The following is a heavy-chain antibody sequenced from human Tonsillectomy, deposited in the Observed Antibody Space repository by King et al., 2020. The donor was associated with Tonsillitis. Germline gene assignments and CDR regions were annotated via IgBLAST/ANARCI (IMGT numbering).Heavy chain of an antibody. J-gene: IGHJ5*02. V-gene: IGHV1-18*01. CDR1: GYTFSNYG. Sequence: QLVQSGPEVKKPGASVKVSCKASGYTFSNYGISWVRQAPGQGLEWMGWISAFNGNTNYAQKLQGRVTMTTDTSTSTAYMEMRSLRSDDTAVYYCARDSTLLTYYYVSGGSLEYDPWGQGTLVTVSS. CDR2: ISAFNGNT. CDR3: ARDSTLLTYYYVSGGSLEYDP. D-gene: IGHD3-22*01.